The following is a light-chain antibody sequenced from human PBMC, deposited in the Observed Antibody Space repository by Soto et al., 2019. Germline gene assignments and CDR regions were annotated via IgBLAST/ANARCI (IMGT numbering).Light chain of an antibody. Sequence: QPVLTQSPSASASLGASVKLTCTLSSGHSSYAIAWHQQQPEKGPRYLMKLNSDGSHSKGDGIPDRFSGSSSGAERYLTISRLQSEDEADYYSQTWGTGLVVFGGGTKLTVL. J-gene: IGLJ2*01. CDR1: SGHSSYA. CDR2: LNSDGSH. CDR3: QTWGTGLVV. V-gene: IGLV4-69*01.